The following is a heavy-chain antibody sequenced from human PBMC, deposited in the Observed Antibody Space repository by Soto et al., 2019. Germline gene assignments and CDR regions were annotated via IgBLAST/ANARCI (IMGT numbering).Heavy chain of an antibody. Sequence: GGSLRLSCAASGISVGTNYLTWVRQAPGKGLEWVSFIYSDGTTYYADSVKGRFTISRDTSNNTLYLQMSSLRAEDTAVYYCARGASSFDNWGQGTLVTVSS. V-gene: IGHV3-53*01. CDR1: GISVGTNY. J-gene: IGHJ4*02. CDR2: IYSDGTT. CDR3: ARGASSFDN.